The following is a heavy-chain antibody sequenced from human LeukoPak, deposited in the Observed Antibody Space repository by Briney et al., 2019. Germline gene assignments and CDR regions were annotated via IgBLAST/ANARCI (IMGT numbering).Heavy chain of an antibody. V-gene: IGHV1-46*01. D-gene: IGHD4-23*01. CDR3: ARVTGAGIQPHGGNRYDAFDI. CDR2: INPSGGST. CDR1: GYTFTSYY. Sequence: GASVKVSCKASGYTFTSYYMHWVRQAPGQGLEWMGIINPSGGSTSYAQKFQGRVTMTRDTSKSTVYMELSSLRSEDTAVYYCARVTGAGIQPHGGNRYDAFDIWGQGTMVTVSS. J-gene: IGHJ3*02.